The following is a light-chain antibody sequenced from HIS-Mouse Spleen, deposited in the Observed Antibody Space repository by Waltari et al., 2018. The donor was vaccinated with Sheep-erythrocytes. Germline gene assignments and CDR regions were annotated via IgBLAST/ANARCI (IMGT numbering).Light chain of an antibody. CDR1: NLGDKY. CDR2: QDS. V-gene: IGLV3-1*01. J-gene: IGLJ2*01. CDR3: QAWDSSTAWNVV. Sequence: SYELTQPPSVSVSPGQTASITCSGDNLGDKYACWYQQKPGQSPVLVIYQDSKRPSGIPERFSGSNSGNTATLTIRGTQAMDEADYYCQAWDSSTAWNVVFGGGTKLTVL.